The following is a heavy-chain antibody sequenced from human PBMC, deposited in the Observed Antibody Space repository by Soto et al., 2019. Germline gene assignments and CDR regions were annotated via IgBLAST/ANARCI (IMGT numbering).Heavy chain of an antibody. D-gene: IGHD1-7*01. CDR2: ISAYNGNT. V-gene: IGHV1-18*01. CDR3: ARDRYNWNSLYYGMDV. Sequence: ASVKVSCKASGYTFTSYGISWVRQAPGQGLEWMGWISAYNGNTNYAQKLQGRVTMTTDTSTSTAYMELRSLRSDDTAVYYCARDRYNWNSLYYGMDVWGQGTTVTVS. CDR1: GYTFTSYG. J-gene: IGHJ6*02.